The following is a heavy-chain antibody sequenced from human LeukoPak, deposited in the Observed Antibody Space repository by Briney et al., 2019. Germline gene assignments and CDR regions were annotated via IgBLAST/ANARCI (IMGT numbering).Heavy chain of an antibody. CDR1: GDDFSSYA. CDR3: AKWNPTTGFDY. V-gene: IGHV1-69*13. J-gene: IGHJ4*02. Sequence: SVKVSCKASGDDFSSYAFSWVRQAPGQGLEWMGRIIPMFGTPNYAQKFQGRVTITADESTSTAYMELSSLRSEDTAVYYCAKWNPTTGFDYWGQGTLVTVSS. D-gene: IGHD4-11*01. CDR2: IIPMFGTP.